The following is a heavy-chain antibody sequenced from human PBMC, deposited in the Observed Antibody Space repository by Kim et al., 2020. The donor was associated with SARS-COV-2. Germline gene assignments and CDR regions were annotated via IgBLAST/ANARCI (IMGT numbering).Heavy chain of an antibody. D-gene: IGHD6-6*01. CDR2: IKYDGGEK. CDR3: ARAGQDISSSRGNDWFDP. V-gene: IGHV3-7*01. Sequence: GGSLRLSCAASRFSFSNYWMNWVRQAPGKGLEWVATIKYDGGEKYYVDSVKGRFTISRDNANNSLSLEMNGLTAEDTAVYYCARAGQDISSSRGNDWFDPWGQGTLVTVSS. J-gene: IGHJ5*02. CDR1: RFSFSNYW.